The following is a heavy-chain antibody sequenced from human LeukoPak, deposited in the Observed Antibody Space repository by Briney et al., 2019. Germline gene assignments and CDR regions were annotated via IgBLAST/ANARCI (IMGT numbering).Heavy chain of an antibody. J-gene: IGHJ4*02. CDR1: GFTFGDYA. CDR3: TRPNAMVRGVLDY. D-gene: IGHD3-10*01. V-gene: IGHV3-49*04. CDR2: IRSKAYGGTT. Sequence: TGGSLRLSCTASGFTFGDYAMSWVRQAPGKGLEWVGFIRSKAYGGTTECAASVKGRFTISRDDSKSIAYLQMNSLKTEDTAVYYCTRPNAMVRGVLDYWGQGTLVTVSS.